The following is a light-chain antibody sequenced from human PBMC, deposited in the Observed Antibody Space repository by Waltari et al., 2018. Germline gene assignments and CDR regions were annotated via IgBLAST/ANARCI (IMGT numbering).Light chain of an antibody. CDR1: QSIQRY. Sequence: EIVLTQSPATLSLSPGGRATHSCRASQSIQRYLGWYQQKPGQDPRLLIHHAYNRATGVPARFSGSGSETDFTLTISSLEPEDSATYYCQQRADWPLTFGGGTTVEIK. CDR3: QQRADWPLT. CDR2: HAY. J-gene: IGKJ4*01. V-gene: IGKV3-11*01.